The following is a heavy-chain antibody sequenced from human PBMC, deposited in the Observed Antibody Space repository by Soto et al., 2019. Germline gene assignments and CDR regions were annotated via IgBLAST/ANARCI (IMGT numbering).Heavy chain of an antibody. V-gene: IGHV1-18*01. J-gene: IGHJ5*02. D-gene: IGHD3-10*01. CDR1: GYTFTSYG. Sequence: GASVKVSCKASGYTFTSYGISWVRQAPGQGLEWMGWISAYNGNTNYAQKLQGRVTMTTDTSTSTAYMELRSLRSDDTAVYYCARVPLLLWFGENWFDPWGQGTLVTVSS. CDR2: ISAYNGNT. CDR3: ARVPLLLWFGENWFDP.